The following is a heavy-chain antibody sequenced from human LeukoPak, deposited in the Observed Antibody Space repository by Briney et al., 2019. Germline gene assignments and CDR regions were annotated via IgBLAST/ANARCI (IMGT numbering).Heavy chain of an antibody. V-gene: IGHV3-21*01. CDR1: GFTFSSYS. J-gene: IGHJ4*02. D-gene: IGHD1-26*01. CDR2: ISSSSSYI. Sequence: GGSLRLSCAASGFTFSSYSMNWVRQAPGKGLEWVSSISSSSSYIYHADSVKGRFTISRDNAKNSLYLQMNSLRAEDTAVYYCARGGVVGATTIDYWGQGTLVTVSS. CDR3: ARGGVVGATTIDY.